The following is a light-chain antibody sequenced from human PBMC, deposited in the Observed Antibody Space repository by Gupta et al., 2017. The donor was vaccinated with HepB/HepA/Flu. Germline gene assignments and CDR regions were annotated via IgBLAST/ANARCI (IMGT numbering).Light chain of an antibody. J-gene: IGLJ1*01. CDR2: NVS. CDR3: CSYAGYYTYV. CDR1: SSDVGDYDY. Sequence: QSALTQPRSVSGSTGQSVTISCTGTSSDVGDYDYVSWYQQRPGKAPKLIIYNVSQRPSGVPDRFSGSKSGNTASLTISGLQAEDEADYYCCSYAGYYTYVVGTGTKVTVL. V-gene: IGLV2-11*01.